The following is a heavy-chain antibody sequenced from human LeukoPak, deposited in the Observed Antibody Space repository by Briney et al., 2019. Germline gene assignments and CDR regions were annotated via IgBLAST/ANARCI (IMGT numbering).Heavy chain of an antibody. Sequence: ASVKVSCKASGYTFTSYYMHWVRQAPGQGLEWMGIINPSGGSTSYAQKFQGRVTMTRDTSISTAYMELNRLTSDDTAVYHCARDRSPAPGRSYGRGHFDYWGQGTPVTVSS. CDR1: GYTFTSYY. CDR2: INPSGGST. D-gene: IGHD5-18*01. V-gene: IGHV1-46*01. CDR3: ARDRSPAPGRSYGRGHFDY. J-gene: IGHJ4*02.